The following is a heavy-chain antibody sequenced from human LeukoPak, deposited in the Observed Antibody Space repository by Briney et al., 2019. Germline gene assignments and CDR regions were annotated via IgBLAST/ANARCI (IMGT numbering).Heavy chain of an antibody. V-gene: IGHV4-4*02. CDR1: GGSISSNKW. D-gene: IGHD4-23*01. CDR3: ARSEYGGNSVFFDY. CDR2: VFHSGNT. J-gene: IGHJ4*02. Sequence: PSETLSLTCAVSGGSISSNKWWNWVRQSPGEGLEWIGEVFHSGNTNYNPSPKSRVTISVDKSKSQFSLRLNSVTAADTAIYYCARSEYGGNSVFFDYWGQGILVTVSS.